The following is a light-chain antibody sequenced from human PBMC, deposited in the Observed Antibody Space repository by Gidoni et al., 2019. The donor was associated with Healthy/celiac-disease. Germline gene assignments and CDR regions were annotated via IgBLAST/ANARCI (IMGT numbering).Light chain of an antibody. Sequence: TVLTQSPATLSCSPGERASLSCRASPSVSTYLAWYHQKPGEAPRLLIYDASNMATGIPARFSGSGSGTDCTLTISGLEPEDFAVFYCQQRSNWPPITFGQGTRLEIE. V-gene: IGKV3-11*01. CDR2: DAS. J-gene: IGKJ5*01. CDR3: QQRSNWPPIT. CDR1: PSVSTY.